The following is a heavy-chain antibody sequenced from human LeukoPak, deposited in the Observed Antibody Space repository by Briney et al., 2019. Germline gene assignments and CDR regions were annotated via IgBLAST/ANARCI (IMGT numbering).Heavy chain of an antibody. D-gene: IGHD3-10*01. J-gene: IGHJ6*02. CDR3: ARDLRGLWFGDPYYYYGMDV. CDR1: GFTFSSYW. Sequence: GGSLRLSCAASGFTFSSYWMSWVRQAPGKGLEWVANIKQDGSEKYYVDSVKGRFTISRDNAKNSLYLQMNSLRAEDTAVYYCARDLRGLWFGDPYYYYGMDVWGQGTTVTVSS. CDR2: IKQDGSEK. V-gene: IGHV3-7*01.